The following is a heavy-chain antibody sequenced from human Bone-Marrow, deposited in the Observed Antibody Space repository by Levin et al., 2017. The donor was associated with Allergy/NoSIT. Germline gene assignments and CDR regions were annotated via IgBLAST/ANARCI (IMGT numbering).Heavy chain of an antibody. D-gene: IGHD2-21*01. V-gene: IGHV3-33*01. Sequence: PGGSLRLSCAASGFIFSSYGMHWVRQAPGKGLEWVAAILYDGSNKYYADSVKGRFTISRDNSKNTLYVQMNSLRAEDTAVYYCARERVVELAIHPMDVWGKGTTVTVSS. J-gene: IGHJ6*03. CDR3: ARERVVELAIHPMDV. CDR2: ILYDGSNK. CDR1: GFIFSSYG.